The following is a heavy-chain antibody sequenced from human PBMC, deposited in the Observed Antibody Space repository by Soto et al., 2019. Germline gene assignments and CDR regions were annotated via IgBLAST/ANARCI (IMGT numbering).Heavy chain of an antibody. V-gene: IGHV4-59*01. Sequence: PSETLSLTCTVSGDSISTFYWSWIRQPPGKGLEWIGYIYYTGSTNYNPSLKSRVTMSVDTSKKQFSLKLTSVTAADTAVYYCARQRGNYFDYWGQGSLV. D-gene: IGHD3-10*01. J-gene: IGHJ4*02. CDR3: ARQRGNYFDY. CDR2: IYYTGST. CDR1: GDSISTFY.